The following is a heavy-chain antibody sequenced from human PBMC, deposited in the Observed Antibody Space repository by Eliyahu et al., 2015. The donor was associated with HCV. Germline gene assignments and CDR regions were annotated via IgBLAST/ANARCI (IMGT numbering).Heavy chain of an antibody. D-gene: IGHD3-3*01. CDR1: GGSISSYY. Sequence: QVQLQESGPGLVKPSETLSLTCTVSGGSISSYYWSWIRQPPGKGLEWIGYIYYSGSTNYNPSLKSRVTISVDTSKNQFSLKLSSVTAADTAVYYCARRGLRGRSGYDNWFDPWGQGTLVTVSS. CDR2: IYYSGST. CDR3: ARRGLRGRSGYDNWFDP. V-gene: IGHV4-59*08. J-gene: IGHJ5*02.